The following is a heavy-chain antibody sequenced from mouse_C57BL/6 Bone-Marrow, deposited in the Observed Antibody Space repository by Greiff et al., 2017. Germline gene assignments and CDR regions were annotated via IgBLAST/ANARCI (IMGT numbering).Heavy chain of an antibody. CDR2: ISNGGGST. CDR3: AKYDYDNY. Sequence: DVMLVESGGGLVQPGGSLKLSCAASGFTFSDYYMYWVRQTPEKRLEWVAYISNGGGSTYYPDTVKGRFTISRDNAKNTLYLQMSRLKSEDTAMYYCAKYDYDNYWGQGTTLTVSS. J-gene: IGHJ2*01. V-gene: IGHV5-12*01. CDR1: GFTFSDYY. D-gene: IGHD2-4*01.